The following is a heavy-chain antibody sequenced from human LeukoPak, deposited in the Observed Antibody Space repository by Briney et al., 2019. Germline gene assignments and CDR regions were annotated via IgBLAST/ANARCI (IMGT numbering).Heavy chain of an antibody. CDR1: GYTFTSYY. V-gene: IGHV1-46*01. CDR3: ARGGGGPNLFPPKNCSSTSCRLVTAIPRWYFDL. D-gene: IGHD2-2*01. J-gene: IGHJ2*01. CDR2: INPSGGST. Sequence: ASVKVSCKASGYTFTSYYMHWVRQAPGQGLEWMGIINPSGGSTSYAQKFQGRVTMTRDTSTSTVYMELSSLRSEDTAVYYCARGGGGPNLFPPKNCSSTSCRLVTAIPRWYFDLWGRGTLVTVSS.